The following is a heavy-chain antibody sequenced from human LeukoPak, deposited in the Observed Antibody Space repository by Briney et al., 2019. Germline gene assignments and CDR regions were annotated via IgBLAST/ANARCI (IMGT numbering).Heavy chain of an antibody. Sequence: PGGSLRLSCAASGFTVNNAWMSWVRQAPGKGLEWVGRIKSKTHGGTTDYAAPVKGRFTISRDDSKNTLYLQMNSLKTDDTAVYYCAATTPGRLAGMDVWGTGTTVIVSS. CDR3: AATTPGRLAGMDV. V-gene: IGHV3-15*01. J-gene: IGHJ6*04. CDR2: IKSKTHGGTT. CDR1: GFTVNNAW. D-gene: IGHD1-1*01.